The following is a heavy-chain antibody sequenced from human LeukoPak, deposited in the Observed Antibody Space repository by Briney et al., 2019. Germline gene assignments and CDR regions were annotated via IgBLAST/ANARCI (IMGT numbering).Heavy chain of an antibody. D-gene: IGHD3-3*01. CDR3: AREMVLRFLEWRYGMDV. Sequence: SETLSLTCTVSGGSVSSGSYYWNWIRQPPGKGLEWIGYIFHSGSTNYKPSLKSRVTISVDTSRNQFSLKLSSVTAADTAVYYCAREMVLRFLEWRYGMDVWGQGTTVTVSS. CDR1: GGSVSSGSYY. V-gene: IGHV4-61*01. CDR2: IFHSGST. J-gene: IGHJ6*02.